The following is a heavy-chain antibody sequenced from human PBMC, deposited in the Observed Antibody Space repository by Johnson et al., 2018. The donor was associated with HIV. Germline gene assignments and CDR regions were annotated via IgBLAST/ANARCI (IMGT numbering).Heavy chain of an antibody. CDR3: ARARAKVVAGLDAFDI. J-gene: IGHJ3*02. Sequence: VQLVESGGGLVQPGGSLRLSCAASGFTFSSYAMHWVRQAPGKGLEWVAVISYDGSNKYYADSVKGRFTISRDNSKNTLYLQMGSLRVEDMATYYCARARAKVVAGLDAFDIWGQGTMVTVSS. D-gene: IGHD6-19*01. V-gene: IGHV3-30*14. CDR2: ISYDGSNK. CDR1: GFTFSSYA.